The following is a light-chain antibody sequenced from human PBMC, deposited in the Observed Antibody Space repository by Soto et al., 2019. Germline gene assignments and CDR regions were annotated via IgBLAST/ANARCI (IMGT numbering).Light chain of an antibody. CDR1: SSDVGAYNY. J-gene: IGLJ1*01. Sequence: QSALTQPASVSGSHGQSITISCTGTSSDVGAYNYVSWYQQRPGKAPKLMIYDVTNRPSGVSNRFSGSKSGNTASLTISGLQAEDEADYYCSSYTTTGTLYVFGAGTKLTVL. CDR3: SSYTTTGTLYV. CDR2: DVT. V-gene: IGLV2-14*01.